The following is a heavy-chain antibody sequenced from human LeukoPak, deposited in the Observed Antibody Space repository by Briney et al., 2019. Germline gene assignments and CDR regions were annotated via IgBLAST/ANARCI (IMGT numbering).Heavy chain of an antibody. V-gene: IGHV1-8*01. Sequence: ASVKVSCKASGYTFTSYDINWVRRATGQGLEWMGWMSPNSGYTGYAQKFQGRVTMTRDTSISTAYMELSSLRSEDTAVYYCARDYGANSGWFDPWGQGTLVTVSS. CDR3: ARDYGANSGWFDP. CDR1: GYTFTSYD. CDR2: MSPNSGYT. J-gene: IGHJ5*02. D-gene: IGHD4-23*01.